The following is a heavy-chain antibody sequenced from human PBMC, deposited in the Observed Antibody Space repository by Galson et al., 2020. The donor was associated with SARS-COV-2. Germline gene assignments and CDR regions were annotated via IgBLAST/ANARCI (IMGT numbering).Heavy chain of an antibody. CDR3: ARLTYYYGWLDC. Sequence: TLSLPFAVSGGSISSSNWWSWVRQPPGKGLEWIGEIYHSGSTNYNPSLKSRVTISVDKSKNQFSLKLSSVTAADTAVYYCARLTYYYGWLDCWGQGNWVSVSS. J-gene: IGHJ5*01. D-gene: IGHD3-10*01. CDR1: GGSISSSNW. V-gene: IGHV4-4*02. CDR2: IYHSGST.